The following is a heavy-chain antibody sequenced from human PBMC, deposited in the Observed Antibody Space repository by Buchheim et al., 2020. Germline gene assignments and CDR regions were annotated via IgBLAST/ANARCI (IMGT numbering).Heavy chain of an antibody. Sequence: EVLLLESGGDLVQPGGSLRLSCAVSGFTFSTYGMSWVRQAPGKGLEWLSGITASGSSTSYADSVKGRFTISRGNSLNTLYLQMRSLRVEDTAVYYCAAFSSSGLWGQGTL. CDR1: GFTFSTYG. V-gene: IGHV3-23*01. CDR2: ITASGSST. J-gene: IGHJ4*02. CDR3: AAFSSSGL. D-gene: IGHD3-10*01.